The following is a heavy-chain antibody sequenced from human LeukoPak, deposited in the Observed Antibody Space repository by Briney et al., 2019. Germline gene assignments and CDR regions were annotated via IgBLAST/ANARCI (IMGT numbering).Heavy chain of an antibody. D-gene: IGHD3-10*01. CDR1: GLTFSDYY. J-gene: IGHJ6*02. CDR2: IYYSGST. CDR3: ARQDYYGSGSYWDYYYYYGMDV. Sequence: GSLRLSCAASGLTFSDYYMGWIRQAPGKGLEWIGSIYYSGSTYYNPSLKSRVTISVDTSKNQFSLKLSSVTAADTAVYYCARQDYYGSGSYWDYYYYYGMDVWGQGTTVTVSS. V-gene: IGHV4-39*01.